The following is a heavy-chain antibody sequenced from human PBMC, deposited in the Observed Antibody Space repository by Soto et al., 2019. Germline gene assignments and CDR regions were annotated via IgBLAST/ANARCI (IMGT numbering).Heavy chain of an antibody. Sequence: SEPLSLTCAVYVGTFSGYYWSWIRQPPGKGLEWIGEINHSGSTNYNPSLKSRVTISVDTSKNQFSLKLSSVTAADTAMYYCARRTVAGTFDYWGQGTLVTV. V-gene: IGHV4-34*01. D-gene: IGHD6-19*01. CDR1: VGTFSGYY. CDR3: ARRTVAGTFDY. J-gene: IGHJ4*02. CDR2: INHSGST.